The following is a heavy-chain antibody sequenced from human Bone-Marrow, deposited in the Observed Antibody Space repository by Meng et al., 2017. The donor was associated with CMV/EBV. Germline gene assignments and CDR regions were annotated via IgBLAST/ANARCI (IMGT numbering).Heavy chain of an antibody. CDR2: ITGGGSTI. J-gene: IGHJ5*02. CDR3: ARDPRNKGFDP. V-gene: IGHV3-11*01. CDR1: GFTFSDYY. Sequence: GESLKISCVASGFTFSDYYMNWIRQAPGKGLEWLSYITGGGSTISYADSVKGRFTISRDNAQNSLYLQMDNLRAEDTAVYYCARDPRNKGFDPWGQGPLVTVSS.